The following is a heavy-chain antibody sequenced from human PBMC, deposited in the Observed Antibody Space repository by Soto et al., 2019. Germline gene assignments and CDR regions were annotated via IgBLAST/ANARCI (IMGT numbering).Heavy chain of an antibody. CDR2: ISAYNGNT. Sequence: ASVKVSCKASGYTFTSYGISWVRQAPGQGLEWMGWISAYNGNTNYAQKLQGRVTMTTDTSTSTAYMELRSLRSDDKAVYYCAREGLDAAVAGLGYWGQGTLVTVSS. CDR1: GYTFTSYG. V-gene: IGHV1-18*01. J-gene: IGHJ4*02. D-gene: IGHD6-19*01. CDR3: AREGLDAAVAGLGY.